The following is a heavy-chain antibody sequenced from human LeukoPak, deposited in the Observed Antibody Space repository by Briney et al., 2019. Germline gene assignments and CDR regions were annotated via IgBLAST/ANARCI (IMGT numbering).Heavy chain of an antibody. CDR3: ASEIIFGSFDY. J-gene: IGHJ4*02. CDR2: ISYDGNNK. V-gene: IGHV3-30*04. CDR1: EFTFSTYA. D-gene: IGHD3-3*01. Sequence: GGSLRLSCAASEFTFSTYAMHWVRQAPGKGLEWAAVISYDGNNKYYADSVKGRFTISRDNSKNTLYLQMNSLRAEDTAVYYCASEIIFGSFDYWGQGTLVTVSS.